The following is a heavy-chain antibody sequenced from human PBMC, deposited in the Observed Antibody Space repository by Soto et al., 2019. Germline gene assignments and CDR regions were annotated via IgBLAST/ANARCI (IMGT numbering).Heavy chain of an antibody. CDR2: IIPIVGTT. CDR1: GGTFNSYA. CDR3: ARRVVVTFISQVSYYYYALDV. Sequence: GASVKVSCKASGGTFNSYAMSWVGQAPVQVLEWMGGIIPIVGTTNYAQNFQGRVTITADESKTTAYMELSSLRSEDTAVYYCARRVVVTFISQVSYYYYALDVWGNGTKVTVSS. V-gene: IGHV1-69*13. J-gene: IGHJ6*04. D-gene: IGHD2-21*02.